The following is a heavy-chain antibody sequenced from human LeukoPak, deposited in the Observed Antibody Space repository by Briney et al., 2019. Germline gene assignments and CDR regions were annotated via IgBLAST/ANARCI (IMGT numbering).Heavy chain of an antibody. D-gene: IGHD1-20*01. CDR2: IYYSGST. V-gene: IGHV4-59*01. J-gene: IGHJ4*02. CDR3: ARGSVTGTTDSFDY. Sequence: SETLSLTCTVSGGSISSYYWSWIRQPPGKGLEWIGYIYYSGSTNYNPSLKSRVTISVDTSKNQFSLKLSSVTAADTAVYYCARGSVTGTTDSFDYWGQGTLVTVSS. CDR1: GGSISSYY.